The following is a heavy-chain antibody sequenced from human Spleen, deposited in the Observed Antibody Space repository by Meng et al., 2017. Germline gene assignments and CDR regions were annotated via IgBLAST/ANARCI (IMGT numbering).Heavy chain of an antibody. D-gene: IGHD1-26*01. Sequence: LQSGAEVKEPGASVKVSCKASGYTLISYAIHWVRQAPGQRLEWMGWINAGNGNTKYSQKFQGRVTITRDTSASTAYMELSSLRSEDTAVYYCARGVGDYGNKNWFDPWGQGTLVTVSS. CDR1: GYTLISYA. CDR2: INAGNGNT. J-gene: IGHJ5*02. CDR3: ARGVGDYGNKNWFDP. V-gene: IGHV1-3*01.